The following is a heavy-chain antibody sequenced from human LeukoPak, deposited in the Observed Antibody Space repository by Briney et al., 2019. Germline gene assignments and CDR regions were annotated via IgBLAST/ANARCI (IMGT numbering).Heavy chain of an antibody. V-gene: IGHV1-2*06. D-gene: IGHD3-9*01. CDR2: INPNSGGT. J-gene: IGHJ2*01. CDR1: GYTFTGCY. Sequence: ASVKVSCKASGYTFTGCYMHWVRQAPGQGLEWMGRINPNSGGTNYAQKFQGRVTMTRDTSISTAYMELSRLRSDDTAVYYCARDDWGDYCYFDLWGRGTLVTVSS. CDR3: ARDDWGDYCYFDL.